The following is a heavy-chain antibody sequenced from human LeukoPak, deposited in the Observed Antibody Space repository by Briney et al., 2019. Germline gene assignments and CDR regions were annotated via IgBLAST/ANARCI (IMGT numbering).Heavy chain of an antibody. D-gene: IGHD6-19*01. CDR3: AREAYSSGFYYFDY. CDR1: GFTFSSYA. V-gene: IGHV3-23*01. Sequence: QPGGSLRLSCAASGFTFSSYAMSWVRQAPGKGLEWVSAIRDSGGSTYYADSVKGRFTISRDNSKNTLYLQMNSLRAEDTAVYYCAREAYSSGFYYFDYWGQGTLVTVSS. CDR2: IRDSGGST. J-gene: IGHJ4*02.